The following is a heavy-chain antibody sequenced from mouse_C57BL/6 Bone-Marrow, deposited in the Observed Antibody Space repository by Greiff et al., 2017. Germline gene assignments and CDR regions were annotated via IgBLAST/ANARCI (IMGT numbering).Heavy chain of an antibody. CDR2: IDPSDSYT. Sequence: QVQLQQPGAELVMPGALVKLSCKASGYTFTSYWMHWVKQRPGQGLEWIGEIDPSDSYTNYNQKFKGKSTLTVDKSSSTAYMQLSSLTSEDSAVYYCARSCFYATDYWGQGTAVTGSS. CDR3: ARSCFYATDY. V-gene: IGHV1-69*01. J-gene: IGHJ4*01. CDR1: GYTFTSYW.